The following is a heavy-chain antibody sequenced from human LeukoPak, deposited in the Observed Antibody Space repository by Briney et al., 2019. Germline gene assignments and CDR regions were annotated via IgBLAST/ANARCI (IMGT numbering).Heavy chain of an antibody. J-gene: IGHJ6*02. CDR3: ARDDRTSGMDV. V-gene: IGHV3-66*01. CDR1: GFTVSSNY. Sequence: GGSLRLSCAASGFTVSSNYMSWVRQAPGKGLEWVSVIYSGGSTYYTDSVKGRFTISRDNSKNTLYLQMNSLRAEDTAVYYCARDDRTSGMDVWGQGTTVTVSS. CDR2: IYSGGST. D-gene: IGHD1-14*01.